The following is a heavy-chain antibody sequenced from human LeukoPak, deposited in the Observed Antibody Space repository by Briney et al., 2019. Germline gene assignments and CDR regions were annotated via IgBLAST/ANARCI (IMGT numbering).Heavy chain of an antibody. CDR3: ARSGVGYCSSTSCYKYQNWFDP. J-gene: IGHJ5*02. CDR1: GGSFSGYY. V-gene: IGHV4-34*01. D-gene: IGHD2-2*02. Sequence: SETLSLTCAVYGGSFSGYYWSWIRQPPGKGLEWIGEINHSGSTNYNPFLKSRVTISVDTSKNQFSLKLSSVTAADTAVYYCARSGVGYCSSTSCYKYQNWFDPWGQGTLVTVSS. CDR2: INHSGST.